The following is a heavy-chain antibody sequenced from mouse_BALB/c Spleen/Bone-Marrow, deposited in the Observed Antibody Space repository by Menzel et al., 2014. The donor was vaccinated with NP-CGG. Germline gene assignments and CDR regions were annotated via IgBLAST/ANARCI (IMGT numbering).Heavy chain of an antibody. Sequence: VQLQQSGAELVKPGASVKLSCKASGYTFTSYWMHWVKQRPGQGLEWIGEINPSNGRTNYNEKFKSKATLTVDKPSSTAYMQLSSLTSEDSAVYYCALCYYGSLDYWGQGTTLTVSS. D-gene: IGHD1-1*01. J-gene: IGHJ2*01. CDR3: ALCYYGSLDY. CDR2: INPSNGRT. V-gene: IGHV1S81*02. CDR1: GYTFTSYW.